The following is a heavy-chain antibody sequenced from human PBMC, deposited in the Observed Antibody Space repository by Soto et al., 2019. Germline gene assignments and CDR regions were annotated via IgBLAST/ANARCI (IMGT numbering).Heavy chain of an antibody. D-gene: IGHD2-15*01. V-gene: IGHV3-33*01. CDR3: AREGYCSGGSCYGEYYYGMDV. Sequence: QVQLVESGGGVVQPGRSLRLSCAASGFTFSSYGMHWVRQAPGKGLEWVAVIWYDGSNKYYADSVKGRFTISRDNSKNTLYLQMNSLRAEDTAVYYCAREGYCSGGSCYGEYYYGMDVW. CDR2: IWYDGSNK. CDR1: GFTFSSYG. J-gene: IGHJ6*01.